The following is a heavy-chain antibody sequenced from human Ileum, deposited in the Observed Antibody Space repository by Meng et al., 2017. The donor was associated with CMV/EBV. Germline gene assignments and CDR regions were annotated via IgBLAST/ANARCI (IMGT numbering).Heavy chain of an antibody. V-gene: IGHV1-46*01. CDR1: GYTFSNYF. CDR3: AREPPTERTPVIYLYGMDV. J-gene: IGHJ6*02. CDR2: MHPRPGST. Sequence: ASVKVSCKASGYTFSNYFIHWVRQAPGQGLEWVGIMHPRPGSTIYSEKFQGRVTVTRDTSTSTVYMEMSSLTSEDTAVYYCAREPPTERTPVIYLYGMDVWGQGTTVTVSS. D-gene: IGHD4-11*01.